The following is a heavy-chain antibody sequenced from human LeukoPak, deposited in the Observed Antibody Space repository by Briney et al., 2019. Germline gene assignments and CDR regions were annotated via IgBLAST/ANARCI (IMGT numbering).Heavy chain of an antibody. CDR2: IYHSGST. D-gene: IGHD3-22*01. CDR1: GYSISSGYY. J-gene: IGHJ5*02. V-gene: IGHV4-38-2*02. CDR3: ARDLGTYYYDSSGPNWFDP. Sequence: PSETLSLTCTVSGYSISSGYYWGWIRQPPGKGLEWIGSIYHSGSTYYNPSLKSRVTISVDTSKNQFSLKLSSVTAADTAVYYCARDLGTYYYDSSGPNWFDPWGQGTLVTVSP.